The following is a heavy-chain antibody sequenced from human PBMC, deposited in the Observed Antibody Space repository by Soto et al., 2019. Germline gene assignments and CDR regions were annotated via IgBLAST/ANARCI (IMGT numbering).Heavy chain of an antibody. CDR2: ISYDGSDK. V-gene: IGHV3-30-3*01. CDR1: GFTYSTYT. CDR3: ARAYSGTYPMVDY. D-gene: IGHD1-26*01. Sequence: GGSLRLSCAASGFTYSTYTMHWVRQAPGKGLEWVAVISYDGSDKYYTDSVKGRFTISRDNSKNTLYLQMNSLRAEDTALYYCARAYSGTYPMVDYWGQGTLVTVSS. J-gene: IGHJ4*02.